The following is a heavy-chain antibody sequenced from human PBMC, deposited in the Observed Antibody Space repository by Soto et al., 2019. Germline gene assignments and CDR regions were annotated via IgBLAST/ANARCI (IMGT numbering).Heavy chain of an antibody. V-gene: IGHV4-4*07. CDR2: IYTGGST. CDR3: ARANVGPPGGGSWTMPFDF. D-gene: IGHD2-15*01. Sequence: QVQLQESGPGLVKPSETLSLTCTVSGGSVSSYYWSWFRQPAGKGLEWIGRIYTGGSTNYNPSLKSRVTMSVDTSKNQFSLMLTSVTAADTAVYYCARANVGPPGGGSWTMPFDFWGQGTLVTVSS. CDR1: GGSVSSYY. J-gene: IGHJ4*02.